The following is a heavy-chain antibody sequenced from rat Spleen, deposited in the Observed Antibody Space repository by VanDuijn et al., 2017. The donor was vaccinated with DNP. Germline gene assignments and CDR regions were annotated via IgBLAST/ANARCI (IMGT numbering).Heavy chain of an antibody. D-gene: IGHD1-1*01. CDR1: GFSLTSYS. Sequence: QVQLKESGPGLVQPSETLSLTCTVSGFSLTSYSVHWVRQHSGKSLEWMGRMWSDGDTSYNSALKSRLIISRDASKSQVFLKMNSLQTEDTAIYFCARDSGIEAYWGQGTLVTVSS. CDR3: ARDSGIEAY. J-gene: IGHJ3*01. CDR2: MWSDGDT. V-gene: IGHV2S18*01.